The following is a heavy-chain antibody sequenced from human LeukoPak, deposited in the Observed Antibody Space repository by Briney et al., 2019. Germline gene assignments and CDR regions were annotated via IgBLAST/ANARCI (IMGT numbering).Heavy chain of an antibody. J-gene: IGHJ4*02. CDR2: IYYSGST. V-gene: IGHV4-39*01. CDR3: ARGPSGYHNT. Sequence: SETLSLTCTVSGGSISSSSYYWGWIRQPPGKGLEWIGSIYYSGSTYYNPSLKSRVTISVDTSKNQFSLKLSSVTAADRAVYYCARGPSGYHNTGGQGTLVTVSS. D-gene: IGHD5-12*01. CDR1: GGSISSSSYY.